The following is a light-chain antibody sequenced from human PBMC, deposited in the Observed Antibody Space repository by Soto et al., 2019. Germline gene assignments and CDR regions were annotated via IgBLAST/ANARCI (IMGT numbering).Light chain of an antibody. J-gene: IGKJ2*01. Sequence: DIQMTQSPSSLSASVGDRVTITCRASQNINNFLNWYQQRPGQAPKLLICGASSLQAGVPSRFSGSGSGTEFSLTISSLQPEDFATYFCQQSYSTPMYTFGQGTKLEI. CDR1: QNINNF. V-gene: IGKV1-39*01. CDR2: GAS. CDR3: QQSYSTPMYT.